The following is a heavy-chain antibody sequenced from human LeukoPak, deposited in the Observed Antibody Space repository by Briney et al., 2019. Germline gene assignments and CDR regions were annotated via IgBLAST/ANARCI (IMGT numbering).Heavy chain of an antibody. CDR2: IYPSDSDT. Sequence: KPGESLKISCKGSGYSFTSYWIAWVRQMAGKGLEWMGIIYPSDSDTKYSPSFQGQVTISADKSISTAYLQWSSLKASDAAIYYCARSNYFDYWGQGTLVTVSS. J-gene: IGHJ4*02. V-gene: IGHV5-51*01. D-gene: IGHD6-6*01. CDR1: GYSFTSYW. CDR3: ARSNYFDY.